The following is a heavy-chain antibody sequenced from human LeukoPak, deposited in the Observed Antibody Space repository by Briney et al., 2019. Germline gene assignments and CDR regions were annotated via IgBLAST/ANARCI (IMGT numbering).Heavy chain of an antibody. CDR2: ISASDST. Sequence: GGSLRLSCAASGFTFSSYAITWVRQAPGKGLQWVSGISASDSTYYADSVRGRFTISRDNSKNTVYLQMNSLRAEDTAIYFCAKEATSGLNDHWGQGTLVTVSS. D-gene: IGHD6-19*01. CDR1: GFTFSSYA. CDR3: AKEATSGLNDH. V-gene: IGHV3-23*01. J-gene: IGHJ4*02.